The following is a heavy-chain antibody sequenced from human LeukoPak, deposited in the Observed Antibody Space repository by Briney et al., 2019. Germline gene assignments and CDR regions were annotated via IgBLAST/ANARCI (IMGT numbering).Heavy chain of an antibody. D-gene: IGHD6-19*01. CDR1: GYTFTSYG. Sequence: ASVKVSCKASGYTFTSYGISWVRQAPGQGREWMGWISAYNGITNYAQKLQGRVTMTTDTSTSTAYMELRSLRSDDTAVYYCASGYSSGWRPPLFDYWGQGTLVTVSS. CDR3: ASGYSSGWRPPLFDY. CDR2: ISAYNGIT. J-gene: IGHJ4*02. V-gene: IGHV1-18*01.